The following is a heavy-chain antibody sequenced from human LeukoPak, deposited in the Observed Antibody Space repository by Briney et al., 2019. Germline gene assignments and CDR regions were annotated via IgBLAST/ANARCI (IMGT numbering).Heavy chain of an antibody. D-gene: IGHD5-18*01. J-gene: IGHJ4*02. CDR3: ARGWIQLWPFDY. V-gene: IGHV3-7*03. CDR1: GFTFSSYW. Sequence: TGGSLRLSCAASGFTFSSYWMSWVRKAPGKGLEWVANIKQDGSEKYYVDSMKGRFTISRDNAKNSLYLQMNSLRAEDTAVYYCARGWIQLWPFDYWGQGTLVTVSS. CDR2: IKQDGSEK.